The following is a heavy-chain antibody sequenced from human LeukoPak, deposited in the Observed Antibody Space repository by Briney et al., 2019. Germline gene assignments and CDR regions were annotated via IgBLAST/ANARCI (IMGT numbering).Heavy chain of an antibody. CDR3: ARILYDSSGYYDY. D-gene: IGHD3-22*01. J-gene: IGHJ4*02. CDR1: GFTFSSYW. V-gene: IGHV3-74*01. Sequence: GGSLRLSCAASGFTFSSYWMHWVRQTPGKGLVWVSRIDRDGNITSYADSVKGRFTISRDNAENTLYLQMNSLRAEDTAVYYCARILYDSSGYYDYWGQGTLVTVSS. CDR2: IDRDGNIT.